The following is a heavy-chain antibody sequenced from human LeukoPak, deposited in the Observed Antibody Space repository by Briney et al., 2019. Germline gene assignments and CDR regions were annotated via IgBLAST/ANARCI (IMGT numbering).Heavy chain of an antibody. CDR1: GYTLSVLP. V-gene: IGHV1-24*01. D-gene: IGHD2-2*02. CDR3: ATRTVPTAIHSAFDI. J-gene: IGHJ3*02. Sequence: ASVKVSCKSSGYTLSVLPIHWVRQAPGRGLECMGGYEPEDGETFYTQEFQGRVTMTEDISTDTAYMELSSLRSDDTAMYYCATRTVPTAIHSAFDIWGQGTMVTVSS. CDR2: YEPEDGET.